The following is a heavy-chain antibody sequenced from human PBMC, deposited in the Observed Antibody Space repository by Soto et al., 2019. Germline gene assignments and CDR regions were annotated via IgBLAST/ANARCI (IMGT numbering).Heavy chain of an antibody. Sequence: ASVKVSCKASGNMFTGYYMHWVRQAPGQGLEWMGVINPSGGSTSYSQKFQGRVTMTRDTSTSTAYMDLSSLRSDDTAVYYCARFATATPPYYFDYWGHGTLVTVSS. CDR2: INPSGGST. CDR1: GNMFTGYY. CDR3: ARFATATPPYYFDY. J-gene: IGHJ4*01. V-gene: IGHV1-46*01.